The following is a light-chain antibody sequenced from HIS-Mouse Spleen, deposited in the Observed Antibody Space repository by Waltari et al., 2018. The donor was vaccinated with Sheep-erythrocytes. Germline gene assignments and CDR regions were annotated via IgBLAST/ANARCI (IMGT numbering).Light chain of an antibody. Sequence: QSALTQPRSVSGSPGPSVPISCTGTSSEVGGYNYVSWYQQHPGKAPKLMIYDVSKRPSGVPDRFSGSKSGNTASLTISGLQAEDEADYYCCSYAGSYNHVFATGTKVTVL. CDR1: SSEVGGYNY. V-gene: IGLV2-11*01. CDR2: DVS. J-gene: IGLJ1*01. CDR3: CSYAGSYNHV.